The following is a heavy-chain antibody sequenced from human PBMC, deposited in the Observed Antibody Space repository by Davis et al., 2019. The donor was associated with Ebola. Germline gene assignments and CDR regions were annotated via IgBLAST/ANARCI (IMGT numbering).Heavy chain of an antibody. CDR1: GGTFSSYA. J-gene: IGHJ4*02. CDR3: ARDRVGGRSYYFDY. CDR2: IIPIFGTA. D-gene: IGHD1-26*01. Sequence: SVKVSCKASGGTFSSYAISWVRQAPGQGLEWMGGIIPIFGTANYAQKFQGRVTITRDTSASTAYMELSSLRSEDTAVYYCARDRVGGRSYYFDYWGQGTLVTVSS. V-gene: IGHV1-69*05.